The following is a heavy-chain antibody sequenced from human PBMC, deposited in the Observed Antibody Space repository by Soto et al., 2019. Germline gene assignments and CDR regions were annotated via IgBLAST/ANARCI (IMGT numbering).Heavy chain of an antibody. CDR1: GYSFTSYW. CDR2: IDPSDSYT. Sequence: GESLNISCKGSGYSFTSYWISWVRQMPGKGLEWMGRIDPSDSYTNYSPSFQGHVTISADKSISTAYLQWSSLKASDTAMYYCARVDYGDYYYYYGMDVWGQGTTVTVSS. V-gene: IGHV5-10-1*01. D-gene: IGHD4-17*01. J-gene: IGHJ6*02. CDR3: ARVDYGDYYYYYGMDV.